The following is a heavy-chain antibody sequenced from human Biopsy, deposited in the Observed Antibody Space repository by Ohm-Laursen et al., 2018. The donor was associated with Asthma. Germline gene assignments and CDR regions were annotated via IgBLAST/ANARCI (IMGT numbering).Heavy chain of an antibody. CDR3: ARGQGRGIQLWSLDP. D-gene: IGHD5-18*01. CDR2: IHNSGNT. CDR1: GGSISSDY. J-gene: IGHJ5*02. V-gene: IGHV4-59*01. Sequence: PSETLSLTCTVSGGSISSDYWSWLRQSPGKGLEWIGYIHNSGNTNYNPSLKRRVTISLDTSKNHYSLRLSFVTAADTAVYFCARGQGRGIQLWSLDPWGQGILVAVSS.